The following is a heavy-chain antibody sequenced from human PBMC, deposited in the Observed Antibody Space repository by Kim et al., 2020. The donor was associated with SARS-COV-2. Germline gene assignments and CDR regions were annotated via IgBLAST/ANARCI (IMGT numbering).Heavy chain of an antibody. Sequence: GGSLRLSCAASGFTFSSYSMNWVRQAPGKGLEWVSYISSSSSTIYYSDSVKGRFTISRDNAKNSLYLQMNSLRDEDTAVYYCARDGQSTSHYSSFFGHYYYGMDVWGQGTTVTVSS. J-gene: IGHJ6*02. CDR3: ARDGQSTSHYSSFFGHYYYGMDV. CDR2: ISSSSSTI. D-gene: IGHD2-2*01. V-gene: IGHV3-48*02. CDR1: GFTFSSYS.